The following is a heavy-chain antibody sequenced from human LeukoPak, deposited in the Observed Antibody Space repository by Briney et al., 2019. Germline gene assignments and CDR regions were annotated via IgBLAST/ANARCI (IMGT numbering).Heavy chain of an antibody. J-gene: IGHJ3*02. Sequence: AGGSLRLSCAASGFTFSSYAMSWVRQAPGKGLEWVSAISGSGGSTYYADSVKGRFTISRDNSKNTLYLQMNSLRAEDTAVYYCAKGSVLLWFGELQFDIWGQGTMVTVSS. D-gene: IGHD3-10*01. CDR1: GFTFSSYA. CDR3: AKGSVLLWFGELQFDI. V-gene: IGHV3-23*01. CDR2: ISGSGGST.